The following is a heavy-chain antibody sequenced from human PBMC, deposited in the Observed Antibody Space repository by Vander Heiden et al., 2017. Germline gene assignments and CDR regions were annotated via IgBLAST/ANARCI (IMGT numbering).Heavy chain of an antibody. J-gene: IGHJ1*01. D-gene: IGHD2-15*01. V-gene: IGHV4-34*01. Sequence: QVQLQLWGAGLLKPSETLSLNCAVYGGSFSGYYWSWIRQPPGKGLEWIGEINHSGSTNYNPSLKSRVTISVDTSKNQFSLKLSSVTAADTAVYYCARGGYSRYCSGGSCRYFQHWGQGTLVTVSS. CDR2: INHSGST. CDR3: ARGGYSRYCSGGSCRYFQH. CDR1: GGSFSGYY.